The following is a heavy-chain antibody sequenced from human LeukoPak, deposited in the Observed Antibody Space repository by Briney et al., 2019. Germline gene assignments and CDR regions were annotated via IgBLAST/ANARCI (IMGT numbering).Heavy chain of an antibody. CDR2: MSGSGGTT. V-gene: IGHV3-23*01. D-gene: IGHD3-22*01. CDR1: GFTFSSHA. J-gene: IGHJ4*02. CDR3: AQSYYYDSRGAYYFDC. Sequence: GGSLRLSCAASGFTFSSHAMSWVRQAPGKGLEWVSGMSGSGGTTNYADSVKGRFTITRDNSKNTLYLQMNSLRAEDTAVYYCAQSYYYDSRGAYYFDCWGQGALVTVSS.